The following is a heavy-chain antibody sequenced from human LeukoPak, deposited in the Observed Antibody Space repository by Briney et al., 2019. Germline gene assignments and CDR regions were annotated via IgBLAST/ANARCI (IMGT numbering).Heavy chain of an antibody. CDR2: ISPDNGNT. Sequence: ASVKVSCKPSGYTFTRYGLSWMRQVPGQGFEWMGWISPDNGNTNYAQNFQGRVTVTTDTSTSTAYLELRNLRSDDTAVYYCARWYHLNSGSYHDSWGQGTLVTVSS. D-gene: IGHD3-10*01. CDR1: GYTFTRYG. V-gene: IGHV1-18*01. J-gene: IGHJ5*01. CDR3: ARWYHLNSGSYHDS.